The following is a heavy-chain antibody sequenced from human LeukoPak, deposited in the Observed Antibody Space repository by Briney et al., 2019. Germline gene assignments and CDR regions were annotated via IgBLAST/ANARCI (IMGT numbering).Heavy chain of an antibody. V-gene: IGHV4-39*01. CDR2: MFYGEST. Sequence: PSETLSLTCSVSGASLISSDNYWAWIRQPPGKGLEWIGSMFYGESTFYSPSLKTRVTISVDTSMNQFSLRLNSVTAADTAVYYCARHTLVTSMSTYNWFDPWGQGTLVTVSS. D-gene: IGHD2-21*02. CDR1: GASLISSDNY. J-gene: IGHJ5*02. CDR3: ARHTLVTSMSTYNWFDP.